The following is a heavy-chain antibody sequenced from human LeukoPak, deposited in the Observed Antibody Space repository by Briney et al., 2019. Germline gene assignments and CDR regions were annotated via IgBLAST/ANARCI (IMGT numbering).Heavy chain of an antibody. CDR1: GDSVSSNSAA. CDR2: TFYRSKWYN. V-gene: IGHV6-1*01. Sequence: SQTLSLTCAISGDSVSSNSAAWNWIRQSPSRGLEWLGRTFYRSKWYNDYIVSVKSRINISPDTSKSQFSLQLNSVTPEDTAMYYCAREEESSGWSFDYWGQGTLVTVSS. D-gene: IGHD6-19*01. J-gene: IGHJ4*02. CDR3: AREEESSGWSFDY.